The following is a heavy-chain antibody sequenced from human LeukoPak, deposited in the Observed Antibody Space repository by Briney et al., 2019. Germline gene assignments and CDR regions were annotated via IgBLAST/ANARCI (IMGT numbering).Heavy chain of an antibody. D-gene: IGHD6-19*01. CDR2: IYYSGST. CDR1: GGSISSYY. V-gene: IGHV4-59*01. J-gene: IGHJ3*02. CDR3: ARGDSGWTPEGAFDI. Sequence: SETLSLTCTVSGGSISSYYWSWIRQPPGKGLEWIGYIYYSGSTNYNPSLKSRVTISVDTSKNQFSLKLSSVTAADTAVYYCARGDSGWTPEGAFDIWGQGTMVTVSS.